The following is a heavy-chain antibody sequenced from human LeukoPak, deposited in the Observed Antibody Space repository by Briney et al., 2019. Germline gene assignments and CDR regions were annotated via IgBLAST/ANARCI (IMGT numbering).Heavy chain of an antibody. Sequence: ASVKVSCKASGGTFSSYAISWVRQAPGQGLEWMGGIIPVFGTANYAQKFQGRVTITTDESTSAAYMELSSLRSEDTAVYYCARGIRWSLHHYYYMDVWGKGTTVTVSS. D-gene: IGHD4-23*01. CDR2: IIPVFGTA. V-gene: IGHV1-69*05. CDR3: ARGIRWSLHHYYYMDV. CDR1: GGTFSSYA. J-gene: IGHJ6*03.